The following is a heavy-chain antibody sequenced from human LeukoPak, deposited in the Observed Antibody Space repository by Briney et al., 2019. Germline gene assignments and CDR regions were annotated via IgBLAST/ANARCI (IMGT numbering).Heavy chain of an antibody. CDR1: GGSFSGYY. V-gene: IGHV4-34*01. CDR3: ARERYSGYVPSYYYYGMDV. J-gene: IGHJ6*02. CDR2: INHSGST. Sequence: SETLSLTCAVYGGSFSGYYWSWIRQPPGKGLEWIGEINHSGSTNYNPSLKSRVTISVDTSKNQLSLKLSSVTAADTAVYYCARERYSGYVPSYYYYGMDVWGQGTTVTVSS. D-gene: IGHD5-12*01.